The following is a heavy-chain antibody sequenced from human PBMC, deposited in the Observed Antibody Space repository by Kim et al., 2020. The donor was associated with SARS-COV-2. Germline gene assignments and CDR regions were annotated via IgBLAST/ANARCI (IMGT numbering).Heavy chain of an antibody. Sequence: NPSLTSRVTISVDTSKNQFSLKLSSVTAADTAVYYCARWAKYYYYYYGMDVWGQGTTVTVSS. V-gene: IGHV4-31*02. J-gene: IGHJ6*02. CDR3: ARWAKYYYYYYGMDV.